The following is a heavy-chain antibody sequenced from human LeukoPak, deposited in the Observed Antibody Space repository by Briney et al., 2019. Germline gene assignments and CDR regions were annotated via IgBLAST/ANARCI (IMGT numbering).Heavy chain of an antibody. V-gene: IGHV3-48*03. D-gene: IGHD6-19*01. CDR2: ISSSGSTI. CDR1: GFTFSSYE. Sequence: GGSLRLSCAASGFTFSSYEMNWVRQAPGKGLERVSYISSSGSTIYYADSVKGRFAISRDNAKNSLYLQMNSLRAEDTAVYYCARETIAVADPGCFGYWGHGTLVTVSS. J-gene: IGHJ4*01. CDR3: ARETIAVADPGCFGY.